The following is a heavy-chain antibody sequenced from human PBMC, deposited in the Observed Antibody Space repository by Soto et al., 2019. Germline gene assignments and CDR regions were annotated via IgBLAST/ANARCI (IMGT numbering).Heavy chain of an antibody. CDR1: GYTFTSNY. CDR2: INTSSGST. V-gene: IGHV1-46*01. Sequence: ASVKVSCKASGYTFTSNYMHWFRQAPGQGLEWMGIINTSSGSTRNALNFQGRVTMTRDTSTSTVYMELSSLRSEDTAVYYRARFTCSRDSCYTVGWFDPWGQGTLVTVSS. J-gene: IGHJ5*02. D-gene: IGHD2-2*02. CDR3: ARFTCSRDSCYTVGWFDP.